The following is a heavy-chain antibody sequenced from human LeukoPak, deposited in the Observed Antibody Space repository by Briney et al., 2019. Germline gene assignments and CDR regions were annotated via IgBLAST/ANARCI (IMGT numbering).Heavy chain of an antibody. J-gene: IGHJ4*02. D-gene: IGHD3-3*01. CDR1: GGSISSSSYY. CDR2: IYYSGST. CDR3: ARLTIFGVAPLDY. Sequence: SETLSLTCTVSGGSISSSSYYWSWIRQPPGKGLEWIGSIYYSGSTYYNPSLKSRVTISVDTSKNQFSLKLSSVTAADTAVYYCARLTIFGVAPLDYWGQGTLVTVSS. V-gene: IGHV4-39*01.